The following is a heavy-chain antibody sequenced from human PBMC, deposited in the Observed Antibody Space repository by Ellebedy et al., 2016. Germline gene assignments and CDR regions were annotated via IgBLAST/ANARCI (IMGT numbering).Heavy chain of an antibody. Sequence: GESLKISCAASGFTFSSYAMSWVRQAPGKGLEWVSAISGSGGSTYYADSVKGRFTISRDNSKNTLYLQMNSLRAEDTAVYYCAKDYYDSSGNLDYWGQGTLVTVSS. D-gene: IGHD3-22*01. J-gene: IGHJ4*02. CDR1: GFTFSSYA. CDR2: ISGSGGST. V-gene: IGHV3-23*01. CDR3: AKDYYDSSGNLDY.